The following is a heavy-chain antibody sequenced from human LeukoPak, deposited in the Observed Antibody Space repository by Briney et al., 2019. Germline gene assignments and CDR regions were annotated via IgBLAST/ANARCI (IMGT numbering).Heavy chain of an antibody. Sequence: ASVKVSCKASGYTFISYGVSWVRQAPGQGLEWMGWIDTYKGSTNYAENLQGTVTVTTDTSTSTAYMELRSLRSDDTAVYYCARPNTEATGYYFDYWGQGTLVTVSS. D-gene: IGHD1-1*01. CDR2: IDTYKGST. V-gene: IGHV1-18*01. CDR3: ARPNTEATGYYFDY. CDR1: GYTFISYG. J-gene: IGHJ4*02.